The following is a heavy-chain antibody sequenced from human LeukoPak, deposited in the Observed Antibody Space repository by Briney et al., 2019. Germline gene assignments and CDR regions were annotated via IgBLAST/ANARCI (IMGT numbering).Heavy chain of an antibody. CDR3: ARANLWPSYYFDY. D-gene: IGHD3-10*01. Sequence: PSETLSLTCAVYGGSFSGYYWSWIRQPPGKGLEWIGEINHSGSTNYNPSLKSRVTISVDTSKNQFSLKLSSVTAADTAVYYCARANLWPSYYFDYWGQGTLVTVSS. CDR1: GGSFSGYY. J-gene: IGHJ4*02. V-gene: IGHV4-34*01. CDR2: INHSGST.